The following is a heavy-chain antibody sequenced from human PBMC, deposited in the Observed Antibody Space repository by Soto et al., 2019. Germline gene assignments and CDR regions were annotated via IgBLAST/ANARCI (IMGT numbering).Heavy chain of an antibody. CDR1: GFTFSSYD. CDR3: VRGTIVGATFTY. D-gene: IGHD1-26*01. Sequence: GGSLRLSCAASGFTFSSYDMNWVRQAPGKGLEWLSYISSSGDTKNYADSVQGRFTVSRDSAKNSLYLQMNSLRTEDTAVYYCVRGTIVGATFTYWGQGTLVTVSS. V-gene: IGHV3-48*03. J-gene: IGHJ4*02. CDR2: ISSSGDTK.